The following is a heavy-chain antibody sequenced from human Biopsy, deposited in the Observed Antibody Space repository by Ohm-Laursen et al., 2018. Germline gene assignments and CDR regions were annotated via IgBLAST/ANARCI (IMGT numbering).Heavy chain of an antibody. CDR2: ISDSGST. CDR3: ARRGSGGRSFDH. D-gene: IGHD2-15*01. Sequence: GTLSLTCAVSGGSISSFYWTWIREPPGKGPEWIGDISDSGSTNYKPSLKSRVIISVDTSKNQFSLNLSSVTAADTAVYYCARRGSGGRSFDHWGQGTLVTVSS. J-gene: IGHJ4*02. CDR1: GGSISSFY. V-gene: IGHV4-59*08.